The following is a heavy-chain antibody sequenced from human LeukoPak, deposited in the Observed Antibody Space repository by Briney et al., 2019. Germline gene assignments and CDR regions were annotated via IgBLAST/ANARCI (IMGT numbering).Heavy chain of an antibody. CDR2: FYHSGST. Sequence: SETLSLTCAVSGYFISTGSFWGWLRPPPGKGLEWIGAFYHSGSTYYNPSLKSLVTLSVDTSRNQFSLKMGSVTAADTALYYCARREGGTSYFDFWGRGTLVTVSS. D-gene: IGHD1-26*01. V-gene: IGHV4-38-2*01. J-gene: IGHJ2*01. CDR1: GYFISTGSF. CDR3: ARREGGTSYFDF.